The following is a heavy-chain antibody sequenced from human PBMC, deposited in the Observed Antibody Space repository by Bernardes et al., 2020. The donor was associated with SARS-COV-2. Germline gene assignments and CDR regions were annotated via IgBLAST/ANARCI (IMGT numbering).Heavy chain of an antibody. J-gene: IGHJ4*02. CDR2: IKHHGREK. V-gene: IGHV3-7*01. Sequence: GGSLRLSCAASGLTFSSDWMTWVRQAPGKGLEWVANIKHHGREKYYVDSVKGRFTISRDNAKNSLYLQMSSLRAEDTAVYYCARETPVTASLDYWGQGILVTVSS. CDR1: GLTFSSDW. D-gene: IGHD4-4*01. CDR3: ARETPVTASLDY.